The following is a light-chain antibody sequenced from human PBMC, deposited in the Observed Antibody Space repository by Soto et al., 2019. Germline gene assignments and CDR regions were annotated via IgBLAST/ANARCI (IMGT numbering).Light chain of an antibody. CDR2: GAS. V-gene: IGKV3-20*01. CDR3: HQYGDSPRT. J-gene: IGKJ1*01. CDR1: QSVSNNL. Sequence: EIVLTQSPGTLSLSPGERATLSCRASQSVSNNLLAWYQQKPGQAPRLLIYGASCRATGIPDRVSGSWSGTEFTLTISRLEPEDFAVFYCHQYGDSPRTFGQGTRVEI.